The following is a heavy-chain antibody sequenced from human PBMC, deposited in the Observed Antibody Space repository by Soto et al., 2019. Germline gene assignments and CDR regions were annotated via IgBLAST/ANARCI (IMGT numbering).Heavy chain of an antibody. CDR3: ARGPHSYGSSYYYYYGMDV. CDR2: MNPNSGNT. V-gene: IGHV1-8*01. J-gene: IGHJ6*02. CDR1: GYTFTSYD. Sequence: QVQLVQSGAEVKKPGASVKVSCKASGYTFTSYDINWVRQATGQGLEWMGWMNPNSGNTGYAQKFQGRVTMTRKTSISTAYMELSSLRSEETAVYYCARGPHSYGSSYYYYYGMDVWGQGTTVTVSS. D-gene: IGHD5-18*01.